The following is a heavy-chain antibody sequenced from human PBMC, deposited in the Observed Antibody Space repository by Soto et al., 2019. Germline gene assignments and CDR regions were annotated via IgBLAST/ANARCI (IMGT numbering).Heavy chain of an antibody. CDR3: AHDYIAYYGMDV. J-gene: IGHJ6*02. CDR1: GFSLSTSGVG. CDR2: IYWDDDK. Sequence: QITLKESGPTVVKPTQTLTLTCTFSGFSLSTSGVGVGWIRQPPGKALEWLALIYWDDDKRYSPSLKSRLTITKDTSKNQVVLTLANMDPLDTATYYCAHDYIAYYGMDVWGQGTTVTVSS. D-gene: IGHD4-4*01. V-gene: IGHV2-5*02.